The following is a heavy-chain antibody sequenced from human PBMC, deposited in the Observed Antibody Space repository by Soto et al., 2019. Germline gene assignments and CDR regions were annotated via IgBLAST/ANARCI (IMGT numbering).Heavy chain of an antibody. Sequence: GGSLRLSCAASGFTFSSYAMSWVRQAPGKGLEWVSAISGSGGSTYYADSVKGRFTISRDNSKNTLYLQMNSLRAEDTAVYYCAKPSLSSGYDYYYYMDVWGKGTTVTVSS. CDR2: ISGSGGST. D-gene: IGHD5-12*01. J-gene: IGHJ6*03. CDR3: AKPSLSSGYDYYYYMDV. V-gene: IGHV3-23*01. CDR1: GFTFSSYA.